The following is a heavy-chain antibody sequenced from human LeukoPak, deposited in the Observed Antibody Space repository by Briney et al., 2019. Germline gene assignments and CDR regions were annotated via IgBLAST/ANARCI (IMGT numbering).Heavy chain of an antibody. CDR1: GFTFSNYG. Sequence: PGGSLRLSCAASGFTFSNYGMHWVRQAPGKGLEWVAFIRFDGTSKFYADSVKARFTISRDNSQNTVSLQMNSLRAEDTAVYYCAKDRRLYYYDSSGYFLQGSYWGQGTLVTVSS. CDR3: AKDRRLYYYDSSGYFLQGSY. CDR2: IRFDGTSK. D-gene: IGHD3-22*01. V-gene: IGHV3-30*02. J-gene: IGHJ4*02.